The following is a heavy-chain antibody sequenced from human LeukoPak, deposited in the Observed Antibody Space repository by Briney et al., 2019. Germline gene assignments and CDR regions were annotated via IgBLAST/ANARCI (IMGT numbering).Heavy chain of an antibody. CDR2: INHSGST. J-gene: IGHJ4*02. D-gene: IGHD2-15*01. Sequence: SETLSLTCTVSGVSINSYYWSWIRQPPGKGLEWIGEINHSGSTNYNPSLKSRVTISVDTSKNQFSLKLGSVTAADTAVYYCARVRKVYCSGGSCYQYYFDYWGQGTLVTVSS. V-gene: IGHV4-34*01. CDR1: GVSINSYY. CDR3: ARVRKVYCSGGSCYQYYFDY.